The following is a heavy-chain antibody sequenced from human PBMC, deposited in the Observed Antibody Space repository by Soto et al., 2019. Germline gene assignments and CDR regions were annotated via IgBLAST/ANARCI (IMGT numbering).Heavy chain of an antibody. CDR1: GFTLSDYT. D-gene: IGHD3-3*01. CDR2: ISSSGDYI. Sequence: GGSLRLSCAASGFTLSDYTMNWVRQAPGKGLEWVSSISSSGDYIYYADSLKGRFTISRDSPKSSLYLQMNSLRAEDTAVYYCAKDLDYDFWSGYYSDYWGQGTLVTVSS. V-gene: IGHV3-21*04. J-gene: IGHJ4*02. CDR3: AKDLDYDFWSGYYSDY.